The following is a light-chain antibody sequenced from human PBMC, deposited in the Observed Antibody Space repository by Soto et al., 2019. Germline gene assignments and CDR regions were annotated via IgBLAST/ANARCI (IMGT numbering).Light chain of an antibody. CDR2: AAS. J-gene: IGKJ1*01. Sequence: IQMTQSPSSVSASVGDRVAITCRASQDITNWSAWYQLKPGKAPKLLIYAASSVQSGVPSRFNGGGSGTEFTLTISSLQPEDFATYYCQQTNSFPRTFGQGTKVEAK. CDR1: QDITNW. V-gene: IGKV1-12*01. CDR3: QQTNSFPRT.